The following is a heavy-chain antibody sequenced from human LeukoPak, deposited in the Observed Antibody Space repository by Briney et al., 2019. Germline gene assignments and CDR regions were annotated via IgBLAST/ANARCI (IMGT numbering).Heavy chain of an antibody. CDR3: AKDAVTSPFWYFDL. CDR2: ICSGGST. J-gene: IGHJ2*01. D-gene: IGHD4-17*01. Sequence: GGSLRLSCAASGFSVSNNYMSWVRQAPGKGLEWVSVICSGGSTYYADSVKGRFTISRDNSKNTLYLQMNSLRAEDTAIYYCAKDAVTSPFWYFDLWGRGTLVTVSS. V-gene: IGHV3-53*01. CDR1: GFSVSNNY.